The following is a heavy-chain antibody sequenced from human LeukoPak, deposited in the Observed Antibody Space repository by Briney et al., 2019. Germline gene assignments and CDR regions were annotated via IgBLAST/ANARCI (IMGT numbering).Heavy chain of an antibody. CDR1: GGSISSYY. J-gene: IGHJ6*02. CDR2: IYYSGST. V-gene: IGHV4-59*01. Sequence: SETLSLTCTVSGGSISSYYWSWIRQPPGKGLEWIGYIYYSGSTNYNPSLKSRVTISVDTSKNQFSLKLSSVTAADTAVYYCARGARSSGWSYYYYYGMDVWGQGTTVTVSS. D-gene: IGHD6-19*01. CDR3: ARGARSSGWSYYYYYGMDV.